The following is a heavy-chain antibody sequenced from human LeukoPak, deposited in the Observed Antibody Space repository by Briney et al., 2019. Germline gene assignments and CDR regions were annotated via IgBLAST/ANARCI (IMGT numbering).Heavy chain of an antibody. J-gene: IGHJ3*02. V-gene: IGHV5-51*01. CDR3: ARRGGSSYWYAIDI. Sequence: GESLKISCKGSGYSFSTYWIGWVRQMPGKGLEWMGIIYPADSDTRYSPSFQGQVTISVDESISTAYLQWRSLKASDTAMYYCARRGGSSYWYAIDIWGQGTLVTISA. CDR1: GYSFSTYW. D-gene: IGHD1-26*01. CDR2: IYPADSDT.